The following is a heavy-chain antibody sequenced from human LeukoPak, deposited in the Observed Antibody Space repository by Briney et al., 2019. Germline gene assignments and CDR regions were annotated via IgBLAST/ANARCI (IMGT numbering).Heavy chain of an antibody. CDR2: ISAYNGNT. CDR3: ARAEWELLPFDY. J-gene: IGHJ4*02. V-gene: IGHV1-18*01. D-gene: IGHD1-26*01. CDR1: GYTFTSYG. Sequence: ASVKVSCKASGYTFTSYGISWVRQAPGQGLEWMGWISAYNGNTNYAQKLQGRVTMTTDTSTSTAYMDLRSLRSDDTAVYYCARAEWELLPFDYWGQGTLVTVSS.